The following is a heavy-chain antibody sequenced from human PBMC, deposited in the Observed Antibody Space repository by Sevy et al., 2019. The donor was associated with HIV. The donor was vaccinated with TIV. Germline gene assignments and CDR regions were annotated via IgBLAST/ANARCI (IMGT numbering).Heavy chain of an antibody. D-gene: IGHD3-3*01. V-gene: IGHV1-24*01. CDR3: TTLDFWSDHPFYGTDV. Sequence: ASVKVSCKVSRYSLSEISMHWVRQAPGKGLEWMGGFDPEDGETIYVQKFQGRVTMTEDTSTDTAYMELRRLTSEDTAVYYCTTLDFWSDHPFYGTDVWGQGTTVTVSS. CDR2: FDPEDGET. J-gene: IGHJ6*02. CDR1: RYSLSEIS.